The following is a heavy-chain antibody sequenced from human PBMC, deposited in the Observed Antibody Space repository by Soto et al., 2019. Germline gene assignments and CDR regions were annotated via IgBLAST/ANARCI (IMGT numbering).Heavy chain of an antibody. J-gene: IGHJ4*02. CDR3: TTKTTDYDFWSAYYFDY. CDR2: IKSQTDFGTT. D-gene: IGHD3-3*01. V-gene: IGHV3-15*07. Sequence: GGSLRLSCAASGFTFSNAWMNWVRQAPGKGLEWVGRIKSQTDFGTTDYAAPVKGRFTISRDDSKNTLYLEMNSLKTEDTAVYYCTTKTTDYDFWSAYYFDYWGQGTLVTVSS. CDR1: GFTFSNAW.